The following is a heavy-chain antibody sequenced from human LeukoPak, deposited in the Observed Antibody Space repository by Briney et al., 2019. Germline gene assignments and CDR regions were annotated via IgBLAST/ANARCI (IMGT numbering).Heavy chain of an antibody. J-gene: IGHJ4*02. V-gene: IGHV1-46*01. CDR3: ARDQEGFDY. CDR2: IYPRDGST. Sequence: ASVKVSCKASGYSFTSNYIHWVRQAPGQGLEWMGMIYPRDGSTSYAQRFQDRVTVTRDTSTSTVHMELSGLRSEDTAVYHCARDQEGFDYWGQGTLVTVSS. CDR1: GYSFTSNY.